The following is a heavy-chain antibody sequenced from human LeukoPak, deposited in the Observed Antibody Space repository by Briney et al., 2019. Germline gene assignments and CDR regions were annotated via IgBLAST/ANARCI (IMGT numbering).Heavy chain of an antibody. J-gene: IGHJ3*02. Sequence: SETLSLTCTVSGGSISSSSYYWGWIRQPPGKGLEWIGYIYYSGSTNYNPSLKSRVTISVDTSKNQFSLKLSSVTAADTAVYYCARDIRGMDAFDIWGQGTMVTVSS. V-gene: IGHV4-61*05. CDR2: IYYSGST. CDR1: GGSISSSSYY. D-gene: IGHD2-15*01. CDR3: ARDIRGMDAFDI.